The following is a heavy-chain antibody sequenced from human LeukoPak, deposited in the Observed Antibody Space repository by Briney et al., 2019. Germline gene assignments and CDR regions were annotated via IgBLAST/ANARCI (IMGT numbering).Heavy chain of an antibody. D-gene: IGHD5-12*01. CDR3: ARADAGYSGLRGSWFDP. J-gene: IGHJ5*02. V-gene: IGHV4-39*07. CDR2: IYYSGST. Sequence: SETLSLTCTVSGGSISSSSYYWGWIRQPPGKGLEWIGSIYYSGSTYYNPSLKSRVTISVDTSKNQFSLKLSSVTAADTAVYYCARADAGYSGLRGSWFDPWGQGTLVTVSS. CDR1: GGSISSSSYY.